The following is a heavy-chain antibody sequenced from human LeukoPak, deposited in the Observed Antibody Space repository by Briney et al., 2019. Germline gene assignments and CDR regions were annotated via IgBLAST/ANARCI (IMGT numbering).Heavy chain of an antibody. J-gene: IGHJ5*02. Sequence: PSETLSLSWAVYGGSFSGYYWSWIRQPPGKGLEWIGDINHSGSANYNPSLKSRLFILVNTSTNQFSLKQSSVTAADTTVYYCARGHRFGGSGSNNWFDPWGQGTLVTVSS. CDR1: GGSFSGYY. CDR2: INHSGSA. D-gene: IGHD3-10*01. CDR3: ARGHRFGGSGSNNWFDP. V-gene: IGHV4-34*01.